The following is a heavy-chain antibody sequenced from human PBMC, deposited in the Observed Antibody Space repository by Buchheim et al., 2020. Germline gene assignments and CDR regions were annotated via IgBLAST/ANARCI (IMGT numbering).Heavy chain of an antibody. CDR2: INPSGGSI. V-gene: IGHV1-46*02. D-gene: IGHD2-15*01. J-gene: IGHJ6*02. Sequence: QVQLVQSGAEVKKPGASVKLSCKASGYTFNSYYMHWVRQAPGKGLEWLGIINPSGGSIRYAQQFQGRVTMTRDTSTNTVYLELNSLRSEDTAVYYCAREPTRITGSGMDFWGQGT. CDR1: GYTFNSYY. CDR3: AREPTRITGSGMDF.